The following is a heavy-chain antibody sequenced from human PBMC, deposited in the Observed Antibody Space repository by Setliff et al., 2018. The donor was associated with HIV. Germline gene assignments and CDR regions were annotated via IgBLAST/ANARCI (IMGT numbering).Heavy chain of an antibody. D-gene: IGHD6-6*01. V-gene: IGHV5-51*01. CDR3: ASRPRGDSSFAYFQH. Sequence: PGESLKISCKGSGYRFTSYWIGWVRQMPGKGLEWMGIIYPGDSDIRYSPSFQGQVTISADKSISTAYLQWSSLKASDTAMYFCASRPRGDSSFAYFQHWGQGTLVTVSS. CDR1: GYRFTSYW. CDR2: IYPGDSDI. J-gene: IGHJ1*01.